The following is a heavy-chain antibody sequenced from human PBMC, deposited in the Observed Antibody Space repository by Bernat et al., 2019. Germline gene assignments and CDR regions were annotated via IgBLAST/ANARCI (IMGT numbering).Heavy chain of an antibody. CDR3: ARVSLYGAPASAMDV. CDR2: IWHDGSNE. V-gene: IGHV3-33*01. J-gene: IGHJ6*02. Sequence: QVQLVESGGGVVQTERSQRLSCEASKFTFSSYGMHWVRQAPGKGLEWVAVIWHDGSNENYADSVKGRFTISRDNSKNTLYLQMNNLRAEDTAVYYCARVSLYGAPASAMDVWGQGTTVTV. CDR1: KFTFSSYG. D-gene: IGHD4-17*01.